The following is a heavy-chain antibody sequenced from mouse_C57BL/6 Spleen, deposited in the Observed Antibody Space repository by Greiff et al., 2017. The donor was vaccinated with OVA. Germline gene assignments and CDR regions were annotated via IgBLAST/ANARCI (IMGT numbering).Heavy chain of an antibody. J-gene: IGHJ4*01. Sequence: QVQLKQPGAELVRPGSSVKLSCKASGYTFTSYWMHWVKQRPIQGLEWIGNIDPSDSETHYNQKFKDKATLTVDKSSSTAYMQLSSLTSEDSAVYYCARGLRPYAMDYWGQGTSVTVSS. CDR3: ARGLRPYAMDY. CDR2: IDPSDSET. V-gene: IGHV1-52*01. CDR1: GYTFTSYW. D-gene: IGHD3-1*01.